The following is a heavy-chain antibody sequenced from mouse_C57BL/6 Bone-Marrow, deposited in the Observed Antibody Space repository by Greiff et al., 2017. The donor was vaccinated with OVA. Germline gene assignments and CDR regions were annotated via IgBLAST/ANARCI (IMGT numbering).Heavy chain of an antibody. D-gene: IGHD2-4*01. V-gene: IGHV5-2*01. Sequence: EVQRVESGGGLVQPGESLKLSCESNEYEFPSHDMSWVRKTPEKRLELVAAINSDGGSTYYPDTMERRFIISRDNTKKTLYLQMSSLRSEDTALYYCAKWHYYDYDEVACGFAYWGQGTLVTVSA. CDR2: INSDGGST. J-gene: IGHJ3*01. CDR3: AKWHYYDYDEVACGFAY. CDR1: EYEFPSHD.